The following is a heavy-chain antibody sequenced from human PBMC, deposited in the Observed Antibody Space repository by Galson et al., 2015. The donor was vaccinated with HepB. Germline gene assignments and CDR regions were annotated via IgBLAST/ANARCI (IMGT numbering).Heavy chain of an antibody. CDR3: TKFGDLSGYRSK. V-gene: IGHV3-73*01. D-gene: IGHD6-13*01. Sequence: SLRLSCAASGFTFSGSAIHWVRQTSGKGLEWVGRIRSKASNYATAYTASLKGRFTISRDDSKNMAYLHMKSLKTEDTAVYYFTKFGDLSGYRSKWGPGTLVTVSS. J-gene: IGHJ4*02. CDR2: IRSKASNYAT. CDR1: GFTFSGSA.